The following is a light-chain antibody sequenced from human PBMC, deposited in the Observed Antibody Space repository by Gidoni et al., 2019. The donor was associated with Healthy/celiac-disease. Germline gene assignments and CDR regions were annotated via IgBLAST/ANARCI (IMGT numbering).Light chain of an antibody. Sequence: DIQLTQSPSFLSASVGDRVTITCRASQGISSYLAWYQQKPGKAPKILIYAASTWQSGVPSRFSGSGSGTEFTLTISSLQPEDFATYYCQQLNSFPWTFGQGTKVEIK. CDR2: AAS. V-gene: IGKV1-9*01. J-gene: IGKJ1*01. CDR3: QQLNSFPWT. CDR1: QGISSY.